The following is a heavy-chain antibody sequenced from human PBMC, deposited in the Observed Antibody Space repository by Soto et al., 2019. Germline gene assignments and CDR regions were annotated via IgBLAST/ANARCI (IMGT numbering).Heavy chain of an antibody. CDR3: ARRVIGSSRAFDI. CDR2: ITGSGGST. CDR1: RFTFRSYA. J-gene: IGHJ3*02. D-gene: IGHD3-10*01. V-gene: IGHV3-23*01. Sequence: GGSLRLSCAASRFTFRSYAMSWVRQAPGQGLEWVSTITGSGGSTYYADSVKGRFTISRDNSRNTLYLQMNSLRAKDTAVYYCARRVIGSSRAFDIWGQGTMVTVSS.